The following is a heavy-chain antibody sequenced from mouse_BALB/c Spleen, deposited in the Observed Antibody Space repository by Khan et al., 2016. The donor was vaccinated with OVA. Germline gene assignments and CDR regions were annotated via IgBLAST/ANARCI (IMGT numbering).Heavy chain of an antibody. V-gene: IGHV6-6*02. J-gene: IGHJ2*01. CDR1: GFTFSNYW. D-gene: IGHD2-3*01. Sequence: EGKLEESGGGLVQPGGSMKLSCVAAGFTFSNYWMNWVRQSPEKGLEWVAEIRLKSDDYVKHYAESVKGRFTISRDDYKSSVYLQMNNLRAEDTGIYYCWLLLWGQGTTLTVSS. CDR3: WLLL. CDR2: IRLKSDDYVK.